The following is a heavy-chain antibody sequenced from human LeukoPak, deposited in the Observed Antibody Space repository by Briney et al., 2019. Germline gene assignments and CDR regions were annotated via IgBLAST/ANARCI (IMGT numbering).Heavy chain of an antibody. CDR2: MNPNSGNT. J-gene: IGHJ4*02. D-gene: IGHD4-11*01. CDR1: GYTFTSYD. V-gene: IGHV1-8*03. Sequence: ASVKVSCKASGYTFTSYDINWVRQATGQGLEWMGWMNPNSGNTGYAQKFQGRVTTTRNTSISTAYMELSSLRSEDTAVYYCARGSYSNYDFDYWGQGTLVTVSS. CDR3: ARGSYSNYDFDY.